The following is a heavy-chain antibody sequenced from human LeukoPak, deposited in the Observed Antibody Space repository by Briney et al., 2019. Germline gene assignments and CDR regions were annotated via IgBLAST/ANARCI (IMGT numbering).Heavy chain of an antibody. Sequence: SETLSLTCIVSGYSISSNYYWGWIRQPPGKGLEWIGYIYYSGSTNYNPSLKSRVTISVDTSKNQFSLKLSSVTAADTAVYYCATSRDGYNNGFDYWGQGTLVTVSS. CDR2: IYYSGST. J-gene: IGHJ4*02. CDR1: GYSISSNYY. D-gene: IGHD5-24*01. CDR3: ATSRDGYNNGFDY. V-gene: IGHV4-61*01.